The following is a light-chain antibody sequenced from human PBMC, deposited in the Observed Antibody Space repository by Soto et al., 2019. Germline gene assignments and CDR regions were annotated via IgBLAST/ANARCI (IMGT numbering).Light chain of an antibody. V-gene: IGKV3-20*01. CDR2: GAS. CDR3: QQYGSSPRFT. Sequence: EIVLTQSPGTLSLSPGERATLSCRASQSVSSSYLAWYQQKPGQAPRLLIYGASSRATGIPDRFSGSGSGTDLTLTISRLEPDDFAVYYCQQYGSSPRFTFGPGTKVDI. CDR1: QSVSSSY. J-gene: IGKJ3*01.